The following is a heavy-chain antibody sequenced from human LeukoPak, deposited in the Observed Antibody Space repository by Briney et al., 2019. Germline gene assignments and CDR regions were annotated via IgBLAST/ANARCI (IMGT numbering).Heavy chain of an antibody. CDR2: INHDGSEK. V-gene: IGHV3-7*01. CDR1: GFTFTNHW. Sequence: GGSLRLSCAASGFTFTNHWMSWVCQAPGEGLEWVANINHDGSEKFYVDSVKGRLTISRDNAKNSLYLQMNSLRAEDMAVYYCAEGTTAWGQGTLVTVSS. D-gene: IGHD2/OR15-2a*01. CDR3: AEGTTA. J-gene: IGHJ5*02.